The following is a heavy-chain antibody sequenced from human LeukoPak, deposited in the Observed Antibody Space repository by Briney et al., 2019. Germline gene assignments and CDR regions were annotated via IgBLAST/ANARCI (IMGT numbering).Heavy chain of an antibody. D-gene: IGHD5-12*01. V-gene: IGHV3-48*04. J-gene: IGHJ3*02. CDR1: GFTFSSYS. CDR2: ISSSSTI. Sequence: GGSLRLSCAASGFTFSSYSMNWVRQAPGKGLEWVSYISSSSTIYYADSVKGRFTISRDNAKNSLYLQMNSLRAEDTAVYYCARDPDIVATRNAFDIWGQGTMVTVSS. CDR3: ARDPDIVATRNAFDI.